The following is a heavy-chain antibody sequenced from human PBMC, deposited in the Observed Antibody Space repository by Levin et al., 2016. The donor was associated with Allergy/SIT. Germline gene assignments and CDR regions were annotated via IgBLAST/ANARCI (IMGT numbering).Heavy chain of an antibody. J-gene: IGHJ4*02. D-gene: IGHD4-17*01. V-gene: IGHV3-74*01. CDR3: ATGWRSTVTREGDY. Sequence: WIRQPPGKGLVWVSRINSDGSSTSYADSVKGRFTISRDNAKNTLYLQMNSLRAEDTAVYYCATGWRSTVTREGDYWGQGTLVTVSS. CDR2: INSDGSST.